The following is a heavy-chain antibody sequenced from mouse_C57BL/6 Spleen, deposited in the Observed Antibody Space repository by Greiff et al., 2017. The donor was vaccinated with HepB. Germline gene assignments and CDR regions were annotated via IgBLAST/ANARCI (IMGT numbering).Heavy chain of an antibody. Sequence: EVQLQQSVAELVRPGASVKLSCTASGFNIKNTYMPWVKQRPEQGLEWIGRIDPANGNTKYAPKFQGKATIAADTSSNTAYLQLSSLTSEDTAIYYCARDYGSSSHWYFDVWGTGTTVTVSS. CDR1: GFNIKNTY. V-gene: IGHV14-3*01. D-gene: IGHD1-1*01. CDR2: IDPANGNT. CDR3: ARDYGSSSHWYFDV. J-gene: IGHJ1*03.